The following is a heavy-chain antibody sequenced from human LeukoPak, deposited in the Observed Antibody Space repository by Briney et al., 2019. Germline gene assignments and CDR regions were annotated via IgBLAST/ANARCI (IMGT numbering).Heavy chain of an antibody. V-gene: IGHV1-8*01. Sequence: ASVKVSRKASGYTFTSYDINWVRQATGQGLEWMGWMNPNSGNTGYAQKFQGRVTMTRNTSISTAYMELSSLRSEDTAVYYCAKASAAAGTEEFDPWGQGTLVTVSS. J-gene: IGHJ5*02. CDR2: MNPNSGNT. D-gene: IGHD6-13*01. CDR3: AKASAAAGTEEFDP. CDR1: GYTFTSYD.